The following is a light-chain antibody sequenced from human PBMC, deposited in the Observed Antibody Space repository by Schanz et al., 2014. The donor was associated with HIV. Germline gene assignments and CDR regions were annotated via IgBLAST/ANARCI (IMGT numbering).Light chain of an antibody. CDR2: DAY. CDR3: QHYGSS. CDR1: QSISSY. Sequence: EIVLTQSPATLSLSPGERATLSCRASQSISSYLAWYQQKPGQAPRLLIYDAYNRAPGIPARFSGSGYGTDFTLTISRLEPEDLAVYYCQHYGSSFGPGTKVDIK. J-gene: IGKJ3*01. V-gene: IGKV3-11*01.